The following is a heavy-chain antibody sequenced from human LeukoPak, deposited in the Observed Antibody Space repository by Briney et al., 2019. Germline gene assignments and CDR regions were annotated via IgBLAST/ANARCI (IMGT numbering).Heavy chain of an antibody. CDR3: AKGGWYYYDSSGSLSEYYFDY. CDR1: GFTFSSYA. Sequence: GRSLRPSCAASGFTFSSYAMHWVRQAPGKGLEWVAVTSYDGGNKYYADSVKGRFTISRDNSKNTLYLQMNSLRAEDTAVYYCAKGGWYYYDSSGSLSEYYFDYWGQGTLVTVSS. J-gene: IGHJ4*02. V-gene: IGHV3-30-3*01. CDR2: TSYDGGNK. D-gene: IGHD3-22*01.